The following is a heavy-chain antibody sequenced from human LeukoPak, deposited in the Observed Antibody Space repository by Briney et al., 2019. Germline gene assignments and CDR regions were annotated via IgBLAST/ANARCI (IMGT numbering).Heavy chain of an antibody. CDR2: INPNSGGT. CDR1: GGTFSSYA. J-gene: IGHJ5*02. V-gene: IGHV1-2*02. D-gene: IGHD3-10*01. CDR3: ARGGSGSYFSWLDP. Sequence: ASVKVSCKASGGTFSSYAISWVRQAPGQGLECVGWINPNSGGTSYAQKFQGRVTMTRDTSISTAYMELSRLRSDDTAVYYCARGGSGSYFSWLDPWGQGTLVTVSS.